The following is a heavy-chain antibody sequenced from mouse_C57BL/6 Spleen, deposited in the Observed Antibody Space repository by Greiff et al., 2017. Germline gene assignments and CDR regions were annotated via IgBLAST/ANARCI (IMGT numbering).Heavy chain of an antibody. D-gene: IGHD2-2*01. V-gene: IGHV1-26*01. J-gene: IGHJ3*01. CDR3: ARSADYGYDWFAY. Sequence: VQLQQSGPELVKPGASVKISCKASGYTFTDYYMNWVKQSHGKSLEWIGDINPNNGGTSYNQKFKGKATLTVDKSSSTAYMELRSLTSEDSAVYYCARSADYGYDWFAYWGQGTLVTVSA. CDR2: INPNNGGT. CDR1: GYTFTDYY.